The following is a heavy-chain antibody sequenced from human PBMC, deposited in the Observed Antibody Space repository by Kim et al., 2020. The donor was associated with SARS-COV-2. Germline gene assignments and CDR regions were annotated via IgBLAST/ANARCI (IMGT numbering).Heavy chain of an antibody. D-gene: IGHD1-26*01. CDR2: ISGSGGST. CDR3: AKVEGVGASFLGYYFDY. J-gene: IGHJ4*02. Sequence: GGSLRLSCAASGFTFSSYAMSWVRQAPGKGLEWVSAISGSGGSTYYADSVKGRFTISRDNSKNTLYLQMNSLRAEDTAVYYCAKVEGVGASFLGYYFDYWGQGTLVTVSS. CDR1: GFTFSSYA. V-gene: IGHV3-23*01.